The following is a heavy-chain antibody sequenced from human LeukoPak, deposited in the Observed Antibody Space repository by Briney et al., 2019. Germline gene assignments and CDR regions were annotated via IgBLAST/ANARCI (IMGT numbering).Heavy chain of an antibody. Sequence: KYYADSVKGRLTIARDNSKNTLYLQMNSLRAEDTAVYYCARGRRYCSSTSCYRYYYYGMDVWGQGTTVTVSS. CDR3: ARGRRYCSSTSCYRYYYYGMDV. D-gene: IGHD2-2*01. V-gene: IGHV3-30*01. CDR2: K. J-gene: IGHJ6*02.